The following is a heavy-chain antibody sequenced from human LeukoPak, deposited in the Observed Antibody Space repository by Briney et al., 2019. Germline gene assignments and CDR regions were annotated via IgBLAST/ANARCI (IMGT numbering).Heavy chain of an antibody. J-gene: IGHJ4*02. D-gene: IGHD3-3*01. CDR3: TTAHYDFWSGYNY. V-gene: IGHV3-15*07. Sequence: GGSLRLSCAASGFAFSDHYMDWVRQAPEKGLEWVGRIKSKTDGGTTDYAAPVKGRFTISRDDSKNTLYLQMNSLKTEDTAVYYCTTAHYDFWSGYNYWGQGTLVTVSS. CDR2: IKSKTDGGTT. CDR1: GFAFSDHY.